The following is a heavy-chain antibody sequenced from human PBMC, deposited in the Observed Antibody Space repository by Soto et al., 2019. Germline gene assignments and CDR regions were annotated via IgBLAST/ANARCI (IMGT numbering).Heavy chain of an antibody. CDR2: FDPEDGET. CDR3: ATKVYCSSASCSQDYYYYMDV. D-gene: IGHD2-2*01. Sequence: ASVKVSCKVSGYTLTELSMHWVRQAPGKGLEWMGGFDPEDGETIYAQKFQGRVTMTEDTSTDTAYMELSSLRSEDTAVYYCATKVYCSSASCSQDYYYYMDVSAKGTSVTVSS. V-gene: IGHV1-24*01. J-gene: IGHJ6*03. CDR1: GYTLTELS.